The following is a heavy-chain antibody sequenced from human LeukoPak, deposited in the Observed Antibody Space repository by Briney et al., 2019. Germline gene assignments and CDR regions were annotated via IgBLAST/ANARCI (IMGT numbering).Heavy chain of an antibody. D-gene: IGHD3-22*01. CDR3: ASSYYDSDY. CDR2: INHSGST. Sequence: PSETLSLTCAVYGGSFSGYYWSWIRQPPGKGLEWIGEINHSGSTNYNPSLKSRVTISVDTSKNQFSLKPSSVTAADTAVYYCASSYYDSDYWGQGTLVTVSS. V-gene: IGHV4-34*01. J-gene: IGHJ4*02. CDR1: GGSFSGYY.